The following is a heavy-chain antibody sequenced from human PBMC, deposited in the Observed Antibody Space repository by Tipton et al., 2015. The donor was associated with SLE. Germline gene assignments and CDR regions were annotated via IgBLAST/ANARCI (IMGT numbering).Heavy chain of an antibody. CDR1: GGSISSGSYY. D-gene: IGHD6-13*01. V-gene: IGHV4-39*07. CDR3: ARDDSTNFDY. Sequence: LRLSCTVSGGSISSGSYYWSWIRQPPGKGLEWIGEINHSGSTNYNPSLKSRVTISVDTSKNQFSLKLSSVTAADTAVYYCARDDSTNFDYWGQRTLVTVSS. J-gene: IGHJ4*02. CDR2: INHSGST.